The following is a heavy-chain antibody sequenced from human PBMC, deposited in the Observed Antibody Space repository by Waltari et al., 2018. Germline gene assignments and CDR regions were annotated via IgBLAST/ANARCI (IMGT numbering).Heavy chain of an antibody. CDR1: GFTFSSYA. D-gene: IGHD2-2*01. Sequence: EVQLVESGGGLVQPGGSLRLSCAASGFTFSSYAMSWVRQAPGKGLEWVSAISGSGGSTYYADPVKGRFTISRNNSKNTLYLQMNSLRAEDTAVYYCAKSPISSTSCSDYWGQGTLVTVSS. J-gene: IGHJ4*02. CDR3: AKSPISSTSCSDY. CDR2: ISGSGGST. V-gene: IGHV3-23*04.